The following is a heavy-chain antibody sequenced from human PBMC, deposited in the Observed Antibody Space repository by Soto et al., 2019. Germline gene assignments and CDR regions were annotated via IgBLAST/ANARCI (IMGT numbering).Heavy chain of an antibody. V-gene: IGHV1-69*02. CDR1: GGTFSSYT. CDR2: IIPILGLA. J-gene: IGHJ4*02. CDR3: AYIAAACSDY. D-gene: IGHD6-13*01. Sequence: QVQLVQSGAEVKKPGSSVKVSCKASGGTFSSYTISRVRQAPGQGLEWMGRIIPILGLANYAQKFQGRVTRTADESASTAYMELSSLRSEATAVHYCAYIAAACSDYCGKGSLVTVSA.